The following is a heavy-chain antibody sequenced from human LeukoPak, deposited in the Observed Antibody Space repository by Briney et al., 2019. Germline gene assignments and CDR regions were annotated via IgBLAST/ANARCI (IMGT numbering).Heavy chain of an antibody. J-gene: IGHJ4*02. V-gene: IGHV3-23*01. CDR1: GFTVSNNF. D-gene: IGHD2-15*01. Sequence: GGSLRLSCAASGFTVSNNFMSWVRQAPGKGLEWVSAISGSGGSTYYADSVKGRFTISRDNSKNTLYLQMNSLRAEDTAVYYCAKDPVVVAATTPYYFDYWGQGTLVTVSS. CDR2: ISGSGGST. CDR3: AKDPVVVAATTPYYFDY.